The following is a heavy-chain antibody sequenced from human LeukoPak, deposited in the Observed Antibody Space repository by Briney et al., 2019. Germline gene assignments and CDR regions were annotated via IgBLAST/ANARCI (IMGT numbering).Heavy chain of an antibody. J-gene: IGHJ4*02. CDR3: AKSGGDGYNPHY. CDR1: GFTFSGYP. V-gene: IGHV3-30-3*02. Sequence: GKSLRLSCAASGFTFSGYPIHWVRQAPGKGLEWVAVISYDGSNKYYADSVKGRFTISRDNSKNTLYLQMNSLRAEDTAVYYCAKSGGDGYNPHYWGQGTLVTVSS. CDR2: ISYDGSNK. D-gene: IGHD5-24*01.